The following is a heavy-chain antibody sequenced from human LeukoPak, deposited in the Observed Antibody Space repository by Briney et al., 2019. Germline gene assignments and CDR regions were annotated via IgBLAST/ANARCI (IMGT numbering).Heavy chain of an antibody. V-gene: IGHV4-30-4*01. CDR1: GGSISSGDYY. D-gene: IGHD7-27*01. J-gene: IGHJ6*02. CDR3: ARASGDRYYYYGMDV. CDR2: IYYSGST. Sequence: SETLSLTCTVSGGSISSGDYYWSWIRQPPGKGLEWIGYIYYSGSTYYNPSLKSRVTISVDTSKNQFSLKLSSATAADTAVYYCARASGDRYYYYGMDVWGQGTTVTVSS.